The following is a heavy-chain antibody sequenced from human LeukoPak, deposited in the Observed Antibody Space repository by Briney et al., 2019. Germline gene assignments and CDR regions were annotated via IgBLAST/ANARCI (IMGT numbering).Heavy chain of an antibody. V-gene: IGHV3-23*01. J-gene: IGHJ6*02. CDR3: AKTGGYQLLSAYYYYYGMDV. D-gene: IGHD2-2*01. CDR1: GSTFSSYA. Sequence: PGGSLRLSCAASGSTFSSYAMSWVRQAPGKGLEWVSAISGSGGSTYYADSVKGRFTISRDNSKNTLYLQMNSLRAEDTAVYYCAKTGGYQLLSAYYYYYGMDVWGQGTTVTVSS. CDR2: ISGSGGST.